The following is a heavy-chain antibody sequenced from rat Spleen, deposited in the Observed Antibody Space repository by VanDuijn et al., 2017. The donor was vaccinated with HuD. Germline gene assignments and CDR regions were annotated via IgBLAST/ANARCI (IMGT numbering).Heavy chain of an antibody. CDR1: EFSLTNYN. D-gene: IGHD1-2*01. J-gene: IGHJ2*01. CDR3: ARDPYSRPFDY. V-gene: IGHV2-30*01. Sequence: QVQLMESGPGLVQPSQTLSLTCTVSEFSLTNYNVHWVRQPTGKGLEWMGVIWTGGTTDYNSALKSRLSITRDTSKSQVFLKMNSLQTEDTATYYCARDPYSRPFDYWGQGVMVTVSS. CDR2: IWTGGTT.